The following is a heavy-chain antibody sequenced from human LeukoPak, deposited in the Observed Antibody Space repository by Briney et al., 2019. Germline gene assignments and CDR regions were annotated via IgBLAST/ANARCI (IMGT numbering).Heavy chain of an antibody. Sequence: PGGSLRLACAASGFTFSSYSMNWVRQAPGKGLEWVSSISSSGSYIYYADSVKGRFTISRDNAKNSLYLQMNSLRAEDTAVYYCARDLGIYCSSTSCYTGSSYGMDVWGQGTTVTVSS. CDR3: ARDLGIYCSSTSCYTGSSYGMDV. CDR2: ISSSGSYI. J-gene: IGHJ6*02. V-gene: IGHV3-21*01. D-gene: IGHD2-2*02. CDR1: GFTFSSYS.